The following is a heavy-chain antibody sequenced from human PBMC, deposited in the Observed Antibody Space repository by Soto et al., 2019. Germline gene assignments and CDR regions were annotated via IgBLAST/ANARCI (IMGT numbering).Heavy chain of an antibody. CDR2: IIPIFGTA. J-gene: IGHJ5*02. Sequence: SVKVSCKASGGTFSSYAISWVRQAPGQGLEWMGGIIPIFGTANYAQKFQGRVTITADESTSTAYMELSSLRSEDTAVYYCARDIVVVPAAISWFDPWGQGTLVTVSS. CDR1: GGTFSSYA. V-gene: IGHV1-69*13. CDR3: ARDIVVVPAAISWFDP. D-gene: IGHD2-2*01.